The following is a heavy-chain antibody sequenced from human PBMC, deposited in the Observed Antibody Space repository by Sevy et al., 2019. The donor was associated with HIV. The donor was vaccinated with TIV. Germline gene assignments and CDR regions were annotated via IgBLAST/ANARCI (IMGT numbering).Heavy chain of an antibody. J-gene: IGHJ6*02. D-gene: IGHD5-12*01. CDR3: ARDLNSGYANYYSYGMDV. CDR1: GFTFINHA. CDR2: ISYDGSNK. Sequence: GGSLRLSCAASGFTFINHAMHWVRQAPGKGLEWVTVISYDGSNKYYADSVKGRFTISRDTSKSTVDLQMDSLRAEDTAEYYSARDLNSGYANYYSYGMDVWGQGTTVTVSS. V-gene: IGHV3-30*04.